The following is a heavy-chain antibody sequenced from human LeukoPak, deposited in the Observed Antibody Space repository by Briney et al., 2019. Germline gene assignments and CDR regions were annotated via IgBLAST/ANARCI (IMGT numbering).Heavy chain of an antibody. Sequence: SETLSLTCAVYGGSFSGYYWSWIRQPPGKGLEWIGEINHSGSTNYNPSLKSRVTISVDTSKNQFSLKLDSVTAADTAVYYCARGSRRYSSSSNYYYYYMDVWGKGTTVTVSS. D-gene: IGHD6-6*01. CDR2: INHSGST. CDR1: GGSFSGYY. J-gene: IGHJ6*03. V-gene: IGHV4-34*01. CDR3: ARGSRRYSSSSNYYYYYMDV.